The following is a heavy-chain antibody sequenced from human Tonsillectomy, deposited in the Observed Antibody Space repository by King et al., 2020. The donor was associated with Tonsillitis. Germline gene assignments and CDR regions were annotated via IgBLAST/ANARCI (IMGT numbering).Heavy chain of an antibody. D-gene: IGHD2-2*01. V-gene: IGHV4-59*01. CDR1: GGSISSYY. Sequence: VQLQESGPGLVKPSETLSLTCTVSGGSISSYYWSWIRQPPGKGLEWIGYIYYSGSTNYNPSLKSRVTISVDTSKNQFSLKLSSVTAADTAVYYCARTVWVCSSTSCDDACDIWGQGTRVTVAS. CDR3: ARTVWVCSSTSCDDACDI. CDR2: IYYSGST. J-gene: IGHJ3*02.